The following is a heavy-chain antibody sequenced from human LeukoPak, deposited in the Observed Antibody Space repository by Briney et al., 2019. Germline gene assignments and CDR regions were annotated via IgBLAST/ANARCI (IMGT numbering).Heavy chain of an antibody. J-gene: IGHJ4*02. Sequence: GGSLRLFCAASGFTFSSYSMNWVRQAPGKGLQWVSYISTSSGPMQNADSVKGRLTISRDNAKNSLYLQMNSLRDEDTAVYFCARGRFGPRFFDYWGQGTLVTVSS. D-gene: IGHD3-16*01. CDR3: ARGRFGPRFFDY. V-gene: IGHV3-48*02. CDR2: ISTSSGPM. CDR1: GFTFSSYS.